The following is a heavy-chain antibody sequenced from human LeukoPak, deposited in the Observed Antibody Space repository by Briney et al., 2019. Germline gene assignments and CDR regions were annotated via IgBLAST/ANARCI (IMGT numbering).Heavy chain of an antibody. CDR1: GITFRSYW. Sequence: PGGSLRLSCAASGITFRSYWMSWVRQAPGKGLEWVANINQDESEKYYVDSVKGRFTSSRDNAKNSLYLQMNSLRADDTAVYYCAKDNYGSGSYYRYYYYMGVWGRGTTVTISS. D-gene: IGHD3-10*01. J-gene: IGHJ6*03. CDR2: INQDESEK. CDR3: AKDNYGSGSYYRYYYYMGV. V-gene: IGHV3-7*01.